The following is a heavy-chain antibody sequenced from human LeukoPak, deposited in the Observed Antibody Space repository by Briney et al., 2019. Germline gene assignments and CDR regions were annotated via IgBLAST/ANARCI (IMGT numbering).Heavy chain of an antibody. CDR2: ISRRSSYI. V-gene: IGHV3-21*01. J-gene: IGHJ4*02. CDR3: ARVGSEWLVNDY. Sequence: PGGSLRLSCAASGFTFSSHSMNWVRQAPGKGLEWVSSISRRSSYIYYADSLKGRFTISRDNAKNSLYLQMNSLRAEDTAVYYCARVGSEWLVNDYWGQGALVTVSS. CDR1: GFTFSSHS. D-gene: IGHD6-19*01.